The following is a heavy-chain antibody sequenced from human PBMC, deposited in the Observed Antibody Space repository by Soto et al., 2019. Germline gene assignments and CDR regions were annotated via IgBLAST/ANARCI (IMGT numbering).Heavy chain of an antibody. J-gene: IGHJ4*02. CDR2: IYYSGNT. V-gene: IGHV4-31*03. CDR1: GGSISSSAYY. CDR3: ARARRDGYNYFDS. D-gene: IGHD5-12*01. Sequence: SENLSLTCTVSGGSISSSAYYWSWIRQHPGKGLEWIGYIYYSGNTYYNPSLESRVSISLDTSKKQFSLNLSSVTAADTAVFYCARARRDGYNYFDSWGQGTLDTVSS.